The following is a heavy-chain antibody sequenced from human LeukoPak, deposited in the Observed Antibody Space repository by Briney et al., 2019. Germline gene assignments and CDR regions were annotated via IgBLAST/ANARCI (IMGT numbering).Heavy chain of an antibody. CDR3: ARRPPLYGSGKHFDY. CDR2: INHGGST. V-gene: IGHV4-34*01. J-gene: IGHJ4*02. D-gene: IGHD3-10*01. CDR1: GGSFSGDF. Sequence: SETLSLTCAVYGGSFSGDFWSWIRQSPGKGLEWIGEINHGGSTTYNPSLKSRVTISVDTSKNQFSLKLSSVTAADTAVYYCARRPPLYGSGKHFDYWGQGTLVTVSS.